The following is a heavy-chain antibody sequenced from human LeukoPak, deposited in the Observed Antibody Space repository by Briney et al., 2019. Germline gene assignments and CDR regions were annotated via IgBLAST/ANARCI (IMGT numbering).Heavy chain of an antibody. CDR2: IYHSGST. J-gene: IGHJ5*02. CDR1: GDSIGSSNW. CDR3: ARDKRLLVRWGFDP. D-gene: IGHD4-23*01. Sequence: SETLSLTCAVSGDSIGSSNWWSWVRQPPGKGLEWIGEIYHSGSTNYNPSLKSRVTISVDKSKNQFSLKLSSVTAADTAVSYCARDKRLLVRWGFDPWGQGTLVTVSS. V-gene: IGHV4-4*02.